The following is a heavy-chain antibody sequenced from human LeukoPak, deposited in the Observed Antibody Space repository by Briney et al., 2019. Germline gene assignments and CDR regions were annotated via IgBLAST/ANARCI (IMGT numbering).Heavy chain of an antibody. CDR1: GYTFTSYD. V-gene: IGHV1-8*01. D-gene: IGHD3-10*01. J-gene: IGHJ4*02. CDR2: MNPNSGNT. Sequence: ASVKVSCKASGYTFTSYDINWVRQAPGQGLEWMGWMNPNSGNTGYAQKFQGRVTMMRNTSISTAYMELSSLRSEDTAVYYCARGSIRGVSADYWGQGTLVTVSS. CDR3: ARGSIRGVSADY.